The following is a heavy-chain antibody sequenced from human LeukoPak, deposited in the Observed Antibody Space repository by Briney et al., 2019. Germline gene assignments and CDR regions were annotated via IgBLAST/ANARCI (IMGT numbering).Heavy chain of an antibody. CDR1: GFTFSSYA. D-gene: IGHD6-6*01. CDR2: ISASGGST. Sequence: GGSLRLSCAASGFTFSSYAMSWVRQAPGKGLEWVSAISASGGSTYYADSMKGRFTISRDNSKNTLYLQMNSLRAEDTAVYYCAKAYSSSDYYYMDVWGKGTTVTVSS. J-gene: IGHJ6*03. V-gene: IGHV3-23*01. CDR3: AKAYSSSDYYYMDV.